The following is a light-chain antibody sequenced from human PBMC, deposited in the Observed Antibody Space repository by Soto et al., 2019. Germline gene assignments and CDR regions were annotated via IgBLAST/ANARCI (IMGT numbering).Light chain of an antibody. CDR2: DAS. J-gene: IGKJ2*01. CDR1: QSISDW. V-gene: IGKV1-5*01. CDR3: QQYSTYYT. Sequence: DIQMTQSPSTLSASVGDRVTITCRASQSISDWLAWYQQKPGKAPNLLIYDASTLESGVPSRFSGSGSGTEFTLTSSGLQPVASATYYCQQYSTYYTFGQGTKLEIK.